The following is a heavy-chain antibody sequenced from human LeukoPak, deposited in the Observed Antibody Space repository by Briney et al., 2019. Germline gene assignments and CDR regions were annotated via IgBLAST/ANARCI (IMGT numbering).Heavy chain of an antibody. CDR2: ISSSSYI. Sequence: PGGSLRLSCAASGFTFSSYSMNWVRQAPGKGLEWVSSISSSSYIYYADSVKGRFTISRDNAKNSLYLQMNSLRAEDTAVYYCARDLGIAAAGGYWGQGTRVTVSS. V-gene: IGHV3-21*01. CDR3: ARDLGIAAAGGY. J-gene: IGHJ4*02. CDR1: GFTFSSYS. D-gene: IGHD6-13*01.